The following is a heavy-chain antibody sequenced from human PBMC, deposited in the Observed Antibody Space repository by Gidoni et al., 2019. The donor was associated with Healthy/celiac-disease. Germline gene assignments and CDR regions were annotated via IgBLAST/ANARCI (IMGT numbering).Heavy chain of an antibody. CDR3: TRDTALYSSSWYIADYYFDY. CDR1: GFPFGDYA. V-gene: IGHV3-49*04. D-gene: IGHD6-13*01. J-gene: IGHJ4*02. Sequence: EVQLVESGGGLVQPGRSLRLSCTASGFPFGDYAMSWVRQAPGKGLEWVGFIRSKAYGGTTEYAASVKGRFTISRDDSKSIAYLQMNSLKTEDTAVYYCTRDTALYSSSWYIADYYFDYWGQGTLVTVSS. CDR2: IRSKAYGGTT.